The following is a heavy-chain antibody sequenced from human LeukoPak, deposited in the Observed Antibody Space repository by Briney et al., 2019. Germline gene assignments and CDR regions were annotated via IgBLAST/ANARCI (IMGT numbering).Heavy chain of an antibody. CDR3: ARDGGTWNHDYYMDV. CDR2: IIPILGVA. V-gene: IGHV1-69*04. D-gene: IGHD1-14*01. Sequence: SVKVSCKASGGTFSSYAISWVRQAPGQGLEWMGRIIPILGVANYAQKFQGRVTITADKSTSTSYMELSSLRSEDTAVYYCARDGGTWNHDYYMDVWGKGTTVTVSS. J-gene: IGHJ6*03. CDR1: GGTFSSYA.